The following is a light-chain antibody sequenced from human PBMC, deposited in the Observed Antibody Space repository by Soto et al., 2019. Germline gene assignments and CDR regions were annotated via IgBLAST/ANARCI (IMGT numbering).Light chain of an antibody. Sequence: EVVMTQSPLSLPVTLGQPASISCWSSQSLVYSNGNTYLTWFHQRPGQSPRRRIYEVSKWDSGVPGRFSGSGSGTDFTLKISRVEAEDVGVSYCMQGTHCPLPFGQGTKLAIK. CDR1: QSLVYSNGNTY. V-gene: IGKV2D-30*01. CDR2: EVS. J-gene: IGKJ2*01. CDR3: MQGTHCPLP.